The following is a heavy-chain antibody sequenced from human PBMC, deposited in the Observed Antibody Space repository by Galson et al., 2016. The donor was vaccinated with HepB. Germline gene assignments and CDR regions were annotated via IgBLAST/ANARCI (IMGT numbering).Heavy chain of an antibody. CDR2: ISSSSSYI. D-gene: IGHD6-13*01. CDR3: ARAPIEVDGMRHYYYGMDV. Sequence: SLRLSCAASGFTFNRYTMNWVRQAPGKGLEWVAYISSSSSYIYYADSVKGRLTISRDNAKKSLYLQMNSLRAEDTAVYYCARAPIEVDGMRHYYYGMDVWGQGTTVTVSS. J-gene: IGHJ6*02. CDR1: GFTFNRYT. V-gene: IGHV3-21*01.